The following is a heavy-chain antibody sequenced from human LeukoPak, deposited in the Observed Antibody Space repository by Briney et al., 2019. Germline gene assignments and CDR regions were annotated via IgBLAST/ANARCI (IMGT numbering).Heavy chain of an antibody. Sequence: GGSLRLSCAASGFTFTSYAMSWVRQAPGKGLEWVSGISGSGSGTYYPDSVKGRFTISRDNSKNTLYLQMNSLRAEDTAVYYCAKGGIAAAGTSFYFDYWGQGTLVTVSS. CDR3: AKGGIAAAGTSFYFDY. V-gene: IGHV3-23*01. J-gene: IGHJ4*02. CDR2: ISGSGSGT. CDR1: GFTFTSYA. D-gene: IGHD6-13*01.